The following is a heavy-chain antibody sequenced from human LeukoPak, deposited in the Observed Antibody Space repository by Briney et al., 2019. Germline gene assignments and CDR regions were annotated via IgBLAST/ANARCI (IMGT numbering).Heavy chain of an antibody. V-gene: IGHV3-23*01. CDR2: ISGSGGST. D-gene: IGHD3-9*01. CDR1: GFTFSSYA. Sequence: GGSLRLSCAASGFTFSSYAMSWVRQAPGKGLEWVSAISGSGGSTYYADSVKGRFTISRDNSKNTLYLQMNSLRAEDTAVYYCAKYPLTGQNYYYGMDVWGQGTTVTVSS. J-gene: IGHJ6*02. CDR3: AKYPLTGQNYYYGMDV.